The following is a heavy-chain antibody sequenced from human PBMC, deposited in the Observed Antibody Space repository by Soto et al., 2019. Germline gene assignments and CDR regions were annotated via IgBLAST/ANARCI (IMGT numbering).Heavy chain of an antibody. V-gene: IGHV1-46*01. CDR1: GYTFSNFY. Sequence: QVQLVQSGAEVKKPGASVKISCKASGYTFSNFYLFWVRQAPGQGLEWMGMINPRGDSATYAQKFQDRVAVTRDISTSTVYMELTSLKSEDAAVYYCARGGPITLGVVGRGLRYWGQGTLVTVSS. CDR2: INPRGDSA. CDR3: ARGGPITLGVVGRGLRY. J-gene: IGHJ4*02. D-gene: IGHD3-3*01.